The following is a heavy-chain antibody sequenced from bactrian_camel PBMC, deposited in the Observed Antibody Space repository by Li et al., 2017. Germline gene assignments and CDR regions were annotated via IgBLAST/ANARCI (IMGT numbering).Heavy chain of an antibody. J-gene: IGHJ4*01. CDR1: GHSISTYC. CDR3: AAKSRGWGCPRDRYEYDY. D-gene: IGHD5*01. CDR2: IYTGGGMP. Sequence: HVQLVESGGGSVQTGGSLRLSCLVSGHSISTYCMEWFRQAPGKEREEVARIYTGGGMPDYSDSVQGRFTISQDNAKNTPYLQMNSLKPEDTAMYYCAAKSRGWGCPRDRYEYDYWGQGTQVTVS. V-gene: IGHV3S1*01.